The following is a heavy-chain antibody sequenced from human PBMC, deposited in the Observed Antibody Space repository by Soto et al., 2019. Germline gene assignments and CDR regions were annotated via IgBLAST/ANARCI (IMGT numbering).Heavy chain of an antibody. CDR3: ARVKRWLQPYYFDY. CDR2: IYYSGST. Sequence: PSETLSLTCTVSGGSISSGGYYWSWIRQHPGKGLEWIGYIYYSGSTYYNPSLKSRVTISVDTSKNQFSLKLSSVTAADTAVYYCARVKRWLQPYYFDYWGQGTLVTVSS. CDR1: GGSISSGGYY. D-gene: IGHD5-12*01. J-gene: IGHJ4*02. V-gene: IGHV4-61*08.